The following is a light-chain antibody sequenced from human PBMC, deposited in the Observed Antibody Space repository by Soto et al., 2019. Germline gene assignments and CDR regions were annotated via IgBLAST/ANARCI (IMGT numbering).Light chain of an antibody. Sequence: QSALTQPASVSGSPGQSITISCTGTSSDVGDYNYVSWYQEHPGKAPKLMIYDVSNRPSGVSNRFSGSKSGSTASLTISGLQAEDEDDYYCSSYTSSTTRVFGTGTQLTVL. CDR1: SSDVGDYNY. CDR2: DVS. V-gene: IGLV2-14*01. CDR3: SSYTSSTTRV. J-gene: IGLJ1*01.